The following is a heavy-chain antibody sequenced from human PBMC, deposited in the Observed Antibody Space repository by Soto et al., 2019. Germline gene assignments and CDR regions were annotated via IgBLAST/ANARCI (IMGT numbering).Heavy chain of an antibody. CDR2: MNPNSGNT. J-gene: IGHJ6*02. CDR3: ARVLRYFDWSSYGMDV. Sequence: ASVKVSCKAPGYTFTSYDINWVRQATGQGLEWMGWMNPNSGNTGYAQKFQGRVTMTRNTSISTAYMELSSLRSEDTAVYYCARVLRYFDWSSYGMDVWGQGTTVTVSS. CDR1: GYTFTSYD. V-gene: IGHV1-8*01. D-gene: IGHD3-9*01.